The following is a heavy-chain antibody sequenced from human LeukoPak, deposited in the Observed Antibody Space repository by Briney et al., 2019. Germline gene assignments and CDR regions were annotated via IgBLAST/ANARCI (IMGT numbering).Heavy chain of an antibody. CDR1: GFTFSSYG. CDR2: ISYDGSNK. D-gene: IGHD3-9*01. CDR3: AKVLTGYLYYFDY. J-gene: IGHJ4*02. V-gene: IGHV3-30*18. Sequence: GGSLRLSCAASGFTFSSYGMHWVRQAPGKGLEWVAVISYDGSNKYYADSVKGRFTISRDNSKNTLYLQMNSLRAEDTAVYYCAKVLTGYLYYFDYWGQGTLVTVSS.